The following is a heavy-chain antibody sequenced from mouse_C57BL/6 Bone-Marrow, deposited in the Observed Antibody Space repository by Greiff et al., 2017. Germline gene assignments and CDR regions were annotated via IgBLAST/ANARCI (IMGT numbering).Heavy chain of an antibody. V-gene: IGHV1-63*01. CDR3: ARVDYWYFDV. CDR1: GYTFTNYW. CDR2: IYPGGGYT. Sequence: QVQLQQSGAELVRPGTSVKMSCKASGYTFTNYWIGWAKQRPGHGLEWIGDIYPGGGYTNYNEKFKGKATLTADKSSSTAYMQFSSLTSEDSAICSSARVDYWYFDVWGTGTTVTVSS. J-gene: IGHJ1*03.